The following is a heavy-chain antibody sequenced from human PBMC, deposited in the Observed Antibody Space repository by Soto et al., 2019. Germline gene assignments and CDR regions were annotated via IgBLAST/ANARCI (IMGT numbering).Heavy chain of an antibody. J-gene: IGHJ3*02. Sequence: SETLSLTCAVYCGSFSGYYWSWIRQPPGKGLEWIGYIYYSGSTNYNPSLKSRVTISVDTSKNQFSLKLSSVTAADTAVYYCARYGGNGAFDIWGQGTMVTVSS. CDR3: ARYGGNGAFDI. CDR2: IYYSGST. V-gene: IGHV4-59*01. CDR1: CGSFSGYY. D-gene: IGHD2-15*01.